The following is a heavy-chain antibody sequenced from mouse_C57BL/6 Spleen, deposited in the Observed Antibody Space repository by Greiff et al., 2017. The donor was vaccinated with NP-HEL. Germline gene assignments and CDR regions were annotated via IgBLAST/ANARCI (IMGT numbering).Heavy chain of an antibody. Sequence: QVHVKQSGAELVRPGTSVKVSCKASGYAFTNYLIEWVKQRPGQGLEWIGVINPGSGGTNYNEKFKGKATLTADKSSSTAYMQLSSLTPEDSAVYFCARIYEYYDEVGYWGQRTLVTFS. J-gene: IGHJ3*01. CDR2: INPGSGGT. D-gene: IGHD2-4*01. CDR3: ARIYEYYDEVGY. V-gene: IGHV1-54*01. CDR1: GYAFTNYL.